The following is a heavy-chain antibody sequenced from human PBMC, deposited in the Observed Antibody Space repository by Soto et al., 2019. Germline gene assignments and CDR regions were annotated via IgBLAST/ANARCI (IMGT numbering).Heavy chain of an antibody. CDR2: ISTYSGDT. V-gene: IGHV1-18*01. CDR1: GYTLFTYD. Sequence: ASVKVSCKASGYTLFTYDISWVRQVPGQGLEWVGWISTYSGDTKYAQKFQGRVTMTTDTSTTTAYLELRSLRSDDTAVYYCARHHGPTTSENWFDPWGQGTLVTV. CDR3: ARHHGPTTSENWFDP. J-gene: IGHJ5*02. D-gene: IGHD5-12*01.